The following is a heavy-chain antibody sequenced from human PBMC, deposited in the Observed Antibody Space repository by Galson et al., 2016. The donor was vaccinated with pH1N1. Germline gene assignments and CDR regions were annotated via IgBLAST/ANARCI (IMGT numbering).Heavy chain of an antibody. Sequence: LRLSCAASGFTFSTYWMHWVRQAPGKGLVWVSRINSDGGGTSYADSVKGRFTISRDNAKNTLYPQMNTLRAEGTAVYYCSRGGGSSGPPNHAFDIWGQGTMVTVSS. V-gene: IGHV3-74*01. CDR1: GFTFSTYW. CDR2: INSDGGGT. CDR3: SRGGGSSGPPNHAFDI. D-gene: IGHD1-26*01. J-gene: IGHJ3*02.